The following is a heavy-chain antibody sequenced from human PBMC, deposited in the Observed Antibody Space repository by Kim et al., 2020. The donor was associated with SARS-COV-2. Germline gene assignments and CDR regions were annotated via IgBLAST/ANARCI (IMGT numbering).Heavy chain of an antibody. J-gene: IGHJ4*02. Sequence: ASVKVSCKASGYTFTGYYMHWVRQAPGQGLEWMGWINPNSGGTNYAQKFQGRVTMTRDTSISTAYMELSRLRSDDTAVYYCARDMAYCSGGSCYHHPGAFDYWGQGTLVTVSS. V-gene: IGHV1-2*02. D-gene: IGHD2-15*01. CDR3: ARDMAYCSGGSCYHHPGAFDY. CDR2: INPNSGGT. CDR1: GYTFTGYY.